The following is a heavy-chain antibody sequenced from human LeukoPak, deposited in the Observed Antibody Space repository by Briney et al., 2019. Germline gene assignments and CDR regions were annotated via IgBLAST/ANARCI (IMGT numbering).Heavy chain of an antibody. CDR1: GFTFSSYG. Sequence: GGSLRLSCAASGFTFSSYGMHWVRQAPGKGLEWVAVISYDGSNKYYAGSVKGRFTISRDNSKNTLYLQMNSLRAEDTAVYYCAKEDSYGSAFDYWGQGTLVTVSS. V-gene: IGHV3-30*18. CDR3: AKEDSYGSAFDY. CDR2: ISYDGSNK. D-gene: IGHD5-18*01. J-gene: IGHJ4*02.